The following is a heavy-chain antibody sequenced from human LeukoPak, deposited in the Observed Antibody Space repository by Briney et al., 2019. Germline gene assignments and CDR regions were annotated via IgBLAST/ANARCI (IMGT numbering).Heavy chain of an antibody. Sequence: SETLSLTCTVSGGSIIRGTYYWSWIRQPAGKRLEWLGRIYISGSTNYNPSLRSRVTISLDTSKHQFSLKLSSVTAADTAVYYCARDLVTGWYYAFDIWGQGTMVTVSS. V-gene: IGHV4-61*02. CDR2: IYISGST. D-gene: IGHD4-23*01. CDR3: ARDLVTGWYYAFDI. J-gene: IGHJ3*02. CDR1: GGSIIRGTYY.